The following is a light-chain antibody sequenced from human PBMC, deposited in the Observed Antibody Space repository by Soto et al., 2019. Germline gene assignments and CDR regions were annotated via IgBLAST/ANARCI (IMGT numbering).Light chain of an antibody. CDR2: GAS. CDR1: HSVGSTF. V-gene: IGKV3-20*01. Sequence: ELVLTQSPGTLSLSPGERATLSCRASHSVGSTFLTWYQQKPGRAPRLLIYGASTRATGIPDRFSGSGSGTDFTLTISRLEPEDSAVYYCQQYGTSPFGQGTRLEIK. J-gene: IGKJ5*01. CDR3: QQYGTSP.